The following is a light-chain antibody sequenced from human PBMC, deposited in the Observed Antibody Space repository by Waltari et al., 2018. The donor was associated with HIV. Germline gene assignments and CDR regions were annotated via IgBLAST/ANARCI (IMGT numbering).Light chain of an antibody. V-gene: IGLV2-14*01. CDR3: SSYTSSSTWV. Sequence: QSALTQPAPVSGSPGQSITISCTGPSSYVGGYTYVSWYQQHPGKVPKLMIYEVSNRPSGCSNRFSGSKSGNTASLTISGLQAEDEADYYCSSYTSSSTWVFGGGTKLTVL. J-gene: IGLJ3*02. CDR2: EVS. CDR1: SSYVGGYTY.